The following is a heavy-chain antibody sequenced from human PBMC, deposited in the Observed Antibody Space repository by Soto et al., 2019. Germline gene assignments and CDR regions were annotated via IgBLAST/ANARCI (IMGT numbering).Heavy chain of an antibody. CDR3: ARGRDTYYYDSSGYSGWYFDL. CDR1: GGTFSSDG. D-gene: IGHD3-22*01. CDR2: ITPIFRAT. J-gene: IGHJ2*01. V-gene: IGHV1-69*13. Sequence: ASVKVSCKASGGTFSSDGISWLRQAPGQGLEWMGGITPIFRATKYAQKFQGRVTITADESTSTAYMELSSLRSEDMAVYYCARGRDTYYYDSSGYSGWYFDLWGRGTLVTVSS.